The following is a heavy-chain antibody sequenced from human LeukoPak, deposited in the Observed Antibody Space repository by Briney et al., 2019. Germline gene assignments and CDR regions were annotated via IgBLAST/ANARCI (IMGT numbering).Heavy chain of an antibody. D-gene: IGHD6-19*01. CDR1: GFTFSGYS. CDR2: ISSSSSYI. V-gene: IGHV3-21*01. J-gene: IGHJ6*03. CDR3: ARIGQWLPHYYYYYYMDV. Sequence: PGGSLRLSCAASGFTFSGYSMNRVRQAPGKGLEWVSSISSSSSYIYYADSVKGRFTISRDNAKNSLYLQMNSLRAEDTAVYYCARIGQWLPHYYYYYYMDVWGKGTTVTVSS.